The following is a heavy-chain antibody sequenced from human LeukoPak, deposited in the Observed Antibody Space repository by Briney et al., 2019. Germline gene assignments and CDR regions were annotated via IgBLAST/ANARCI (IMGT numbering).Heavy chain of an antibody. Sequence: GGSLRLSCAASGFTFSSYAMSWVRQAPGKGLEWVSAISGSGGSTYYADSVKGRFTISRDNSKNTLYLQMNSLRAEDTAVYYCAKDHLTMVRGVIVSHHDYWGQGTLVTVSS. CDR1: GFTFSSYA. CDR2: ISGSGGST. D-gene: IGHD3-10*01. J-gene: IGHJ4*02. V-gene: IGHV3-23*01. CDR3: AKDHLTMVRGVIVSHHDY.